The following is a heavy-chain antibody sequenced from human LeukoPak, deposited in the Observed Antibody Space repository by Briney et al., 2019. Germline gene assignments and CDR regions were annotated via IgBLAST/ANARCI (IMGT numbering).Heavy chain of an antibody. V-gene: IGHV3-23*01. J-gene: IGHJ4*02. CDR2: IGDDGGDK. D-gene: IGHD1-1*01. CDR1: GFTFKNYA. CDR3: SRDWKVDC. Sequence: GGSLRLSCVASGFTFKNYAMTWVRQAPGKGLEWVSAIGDDGGDKKYAPSVKGRFTLSRDNSKNTLYLQMNSLRVEDTAIYYCSRDWKVDCWGQRTLATVSA.